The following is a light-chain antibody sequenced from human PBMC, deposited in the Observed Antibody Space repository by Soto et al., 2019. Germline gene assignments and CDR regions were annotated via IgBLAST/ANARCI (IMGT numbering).Light chain of an antibody. CDR1: QSVSSSY. CDR2: GAS. Sequence: IVLTQSPGTLSLSPGERATLSCRASQSVSSSYLAWYQQKPGQAPRLLIYGASSRATGIPDRFSGSGSGTDFTLTISRLEPEDFAVYYCHQYDSSPLTVGGGTKVEIK. J-gene: IGKJ4*01. V-gene: IGKV3-20*01. CDR3: HQYDSSPLT.